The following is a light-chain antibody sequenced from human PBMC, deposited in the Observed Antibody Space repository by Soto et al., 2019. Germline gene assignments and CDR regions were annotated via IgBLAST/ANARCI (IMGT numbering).Light chain of an antibody. CDR3: QAWDDTAGLV. CDR2: LDT. V-gene: IGLV3-1*01. J-gene: IGLJ2*01. Sequence: SYELTQPPSVSVSPGQTASITCSGANLGDRYACWYQQKPGQSPVLVIYLDTKRPSGIPERFSGSNSGNTATLTISGTQDKDEADYYCQAWDDTAGLVFGGGTKLTVL. CDR1: NLGDRY.